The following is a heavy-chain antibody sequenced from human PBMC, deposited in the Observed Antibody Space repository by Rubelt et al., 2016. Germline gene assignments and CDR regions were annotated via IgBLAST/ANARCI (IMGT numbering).Heavy chain of an antibody. J-gene: IGHJ4*02. D-gene: IGHD3-16*01. Sequence: QVQLVESGGGVVQPGRSLRLSCAASGFTFSSYGMHWVREAPGKGLEWVAVISYDGSNKYYADSVKGRFTRSRDNSKNTLYLQRNSRRAEDTAVYYCNTRGGFDYWGQGTLVTVSS. CDR1: GFTFSSYG. CDR2: ISYDGSNK. CDR3: NTRGGFDY. V-gene: IGHV3-30*03.